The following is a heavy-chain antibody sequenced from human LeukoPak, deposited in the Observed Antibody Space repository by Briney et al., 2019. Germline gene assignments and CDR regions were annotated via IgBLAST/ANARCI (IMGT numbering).Heavy chain of an antibody. V-gene: IGHV3-48*04. D-gene: IGHD3-22*01. CDR2: ISSSGSTI. J-gene: IGHJ6*02. CDR3: ARFGDDSSPYGMDV. CDR1: GFTFSSYA. Sequence: GGSLRLSCAASGFTFSSYAISWVRQAPGKGLEWVSYISSSGSTIYYADSVKGRFTISRDNAKNSLYLQMNSLRAEDTAVYYCARFGDDSSPYGMDVWGQGTTVTVSS.